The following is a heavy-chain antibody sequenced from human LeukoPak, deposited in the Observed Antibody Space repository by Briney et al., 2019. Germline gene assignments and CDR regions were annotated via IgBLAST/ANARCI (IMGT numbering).Heavy chain of an antibody. V-gene: IGHV3-30-3*01. D-gene: IGHD3-22*01. J-gene: IGHJ4*02. CDR1: GFTFSSYA. Sequence: GGSLRLSCAASGFTFSSYAMHWVRQAPGKGLEWVAVISYDGSNKYYADSVKGRFTISRDNSKNTLYLQMNSLRAEDTAVYYCARDFLTNYYDSSGYSLDYWGQGTLVTVSS. CDR3: ARDFLTNYYDSSGYSLDY. CDR2: ISYDGSNK.